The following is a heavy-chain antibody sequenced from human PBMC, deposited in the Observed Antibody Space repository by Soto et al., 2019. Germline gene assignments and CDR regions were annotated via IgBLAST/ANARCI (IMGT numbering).Heavy chain of an antibody. D-gene: IGHD6-13*01. CDR2: IDPSDSYT. V-gene: IGHV5-10-1*01. CDR3: ASSGSSWSTTDYYFDY. Sequence: PGESLKISCKGSGYSFTSYWISWVRQMPGKGLEWMGRIDPSDSYTNYSPSFQGHVTISADKSISTAYLQWSSLKASDTAMYYCASSGSSWSTTDYYFDYWDQGSLVTVSS. CDR1: GYSFTSYW. J-gene: IGHJ4*01.